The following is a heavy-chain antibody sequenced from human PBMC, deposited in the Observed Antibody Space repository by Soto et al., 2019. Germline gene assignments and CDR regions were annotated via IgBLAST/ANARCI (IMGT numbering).Heavy chain of an antibody. Sequence: QITLKESGPTLVKPTQTLTLTCTFSGFSLSTSGVGVGWIRQPPGKALEWLALIYWDDDKRYSPSLKSRLTITKDPSKNQVVLTMTNMDPVDTATYYCAHQKWLLLDYYFDYWGQGTLVTVSS. V-gene: IGHV2-5*02. CDR3: AHQKWLLLDYYFDY. CDR2: IYWDDDK. CDR1: GFSLSTSGVG. J-gene: IGHJ4*02. D-gene: IGHD3-22*01.